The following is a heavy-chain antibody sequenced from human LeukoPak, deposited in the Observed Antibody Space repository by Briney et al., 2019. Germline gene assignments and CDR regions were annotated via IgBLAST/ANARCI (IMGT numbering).Heavy chain of an antibody. CDR1: GYTFTGYY. J-gene: IGHJ4*02. CDR3: ARDLGRIAVDYYFDY. CDR2: INPNSGGT. D-gene: IGHD6-19*01. Sequence: ASVKVSCKASGYTFTGYYMHWVLQAPGQGREWMGRINPNSGGTNYAQKFQGRVTMTRDTSISTAYMELSRLRSDDTAVYYCARDLGRIAVDYYFDYWGQGTLVTVSS. V-gene: IGHV1-2*06.